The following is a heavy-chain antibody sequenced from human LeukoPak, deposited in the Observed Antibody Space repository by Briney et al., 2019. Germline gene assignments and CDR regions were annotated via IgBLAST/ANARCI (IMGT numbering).Heavy chain of an antibody. CDR2: IVRDGN. D-gene: IGHD7-27*01. CDR3: TKDLISGDGKWDIDS. CDR1: GFTFRPYA. Sequence: GGSLRLSCEASGFTFRPYAMSWVRQAPGQRLEWVATIVRDGNYYADSAKGRFTISRDDSKNRLYLQMNSLSAEDTAMYYCTKDLISGDGKWDIDSWGQGTQVTVSS. J-gene: IGHJ4*02. V-gene: IGHV3-23*01.